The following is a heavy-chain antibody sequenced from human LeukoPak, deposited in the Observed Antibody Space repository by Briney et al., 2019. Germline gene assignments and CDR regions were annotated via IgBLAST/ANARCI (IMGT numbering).Heavy chain of an antibody. CDR3: TRDPSYDSSGYYFSGKYFQH. J-gene: IGHJ1*01. D-gene: IGHD3-22*01. CDR1: GFPFGDYA. V-gene: IGHV3-49*04. Sequence: GRSLRLSCTASGFPFGDYAMDWVRQAPGKGLEWVGFIRSKAYGGTTEYAASVKGRFTISRDDSKSIAYLQMNSLKTEDTAVYYCTRDPSYDSSGYYFSGKYFQHWGQGTLVTVSS. CDR2: IRSKAYGGTT.